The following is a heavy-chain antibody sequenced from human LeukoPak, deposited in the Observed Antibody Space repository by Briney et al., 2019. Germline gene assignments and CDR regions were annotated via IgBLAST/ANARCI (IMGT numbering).Heavy chain of an antibody. Sequence: PSETLSLTCTVSGGSISSSNYYGGWIRQTPGKGLEWIGSISYSGSTHYNPSLKSRVTISVDTSKNQFSLKLSSVTAADTAVYYCARDSGYSYGSPSAYYFDYWGQGTLVTVSS. V-gene: IGHV4-39*07. CDR2: ISYSGST. J-gene: IGHJ4*02. D-gene: IGHD5-18*01. CDR1: GGSISSSNYY. CDR3: ARDSGYSYGSPSAYYFDY.